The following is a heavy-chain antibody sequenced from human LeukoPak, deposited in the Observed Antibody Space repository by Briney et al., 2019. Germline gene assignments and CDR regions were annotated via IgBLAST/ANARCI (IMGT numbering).Heavy chain of an antibody. CDR1: GFTFSSYE. CDR2: ISSSGSTI. D-gene: IGHD3-16*01. V-gene: IGHV3-48*03. J-gene: IGHJ5*02. Sequence: GGSLRLSCAASGFTFSSYEMNWVRQAPGKGLEWVSYISSSGSTIYYADSVKGRFTISRDNAKNSLYLQMDSLRAEDTAVHYCAREFTLNWFDPWGQGTLVTVSS. CDR3: AREFTLNWFDP.